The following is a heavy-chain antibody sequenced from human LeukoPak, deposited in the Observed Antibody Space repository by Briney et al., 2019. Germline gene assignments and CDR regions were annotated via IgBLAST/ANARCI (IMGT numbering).Heavy chain of an antibody. Sequence: GGSLRLSCVASGFTFSAYNIHWVRQAPGKGLEWVAVIWSDGGLKYYADSVKGRFTISRDNSKNTLYLQMNSLRAEDTAVYHCAKDGYYYDSSGYLDYWGQGTLVTVSS. V-gene: IGHV3-30*02. D-gene: IGHD3-22*01. CDR1: GFTFSAYN. CDR3: AKDGYYYDSSGYLDY. J-gene: IGHJ4*02. CDR2: IWSDGGLK.